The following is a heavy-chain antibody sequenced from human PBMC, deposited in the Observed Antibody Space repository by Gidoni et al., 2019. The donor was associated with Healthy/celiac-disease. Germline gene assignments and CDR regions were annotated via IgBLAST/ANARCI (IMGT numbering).Heavy chain of an antibody. V-gene: IGHV4-34*01. CDR1: GGSFSGYY. D-gene: IGHD6-19*01. CDR3: AREPRIAVAGTLVRNWFDP. CDR2: INHSGST. Sequence: QVQLQQWGAGLLKPSETLSLTCAVYGGSFSGYYWSWIRQPPGKGLEWIGEINHSGSTNYNPSLKSRVTISVDTSKNQFSLKLSSVTAADTAVYYCAREPRIAVAGTLVRNWFDPWGQGTLVTVSS. J-gene: IGHJ5*02.